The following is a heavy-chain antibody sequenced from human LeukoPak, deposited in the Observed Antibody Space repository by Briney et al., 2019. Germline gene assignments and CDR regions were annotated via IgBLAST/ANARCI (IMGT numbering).Heavy chain of an antibody. J-gene: IGHJ4*02. Sequence: GRSLRLSCEASGFTFSTFELNWVSQAPGKGLECVAYISSGGSTLYYGDSVKGRFTISRDNSKNTLYLQMNSLRAEDMAVYYCVKGRWLILPFDYWGQGTLVIVSS. D-gene: IGHD3-22*01. CDR1: GFTFSTFE. CDR2: ISSGGSTL. V-gene: IGHV3-48*03. CDR3: VKGRWLILPFDY.